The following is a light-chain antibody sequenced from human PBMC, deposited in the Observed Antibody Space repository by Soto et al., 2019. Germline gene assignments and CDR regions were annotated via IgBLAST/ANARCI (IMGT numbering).Light chain of an antibody. J-gene: IGKJ5*01. Sequence: EIVLTQSPGTLSLSPGERATLSCWASQSVASTYLGWYQQKPGQAPRLLIYGASSRATGIPDRFSGSGSGTDFTLTISRREPEDFALYYCQQYAGSTTFGQGTRLEIK. CDR2: GAS. V-gene: IGKV3-20*01. CDR3: QQYAGSTT. CDR1: QSVASTY.